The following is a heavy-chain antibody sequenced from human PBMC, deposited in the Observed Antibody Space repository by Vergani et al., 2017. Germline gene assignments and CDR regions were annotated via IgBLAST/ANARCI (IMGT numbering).Heavy chain of an antibody. V-gene: IGHV1-2*02. J-gene: IGHJ4*02. CDR1: GYTFTDYF. CDR3: AXVGTSSNRDYFDY. D-gene: IGHD2-2*01. CDR2: INPNSGGT. Sequence: QVQLVQSGAEVKKPGASVEVSCKASGYTFTDYFMHWVRQAPGQGLEWMGWINPNSGGTNDAQKFQGRVTMTRDTSISTAYMELSNLRSDDTAVYYCAXVGTSSNRDYFDYWGQGTLVTVSS.